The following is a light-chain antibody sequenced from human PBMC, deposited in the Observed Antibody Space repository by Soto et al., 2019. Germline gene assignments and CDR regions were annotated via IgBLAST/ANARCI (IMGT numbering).Light chain of an antibody. J-gene: IGKJ2*01. Sequence: DIVMTQSPESLAVSLGERATINCKSSQGVLDTSSNKNYLTWYQQRPGQPPKLLIYWASTRESGVPDRFSGTGSGTHYTLTISRLQAEDVAVYYCQQSYSSPYTFGQGTKVEIK. CDR2: WAS. V-gene: IGKV4-1*01. CDR1: QGVLDTSSNKNY. CDR3: QQSYSSPYT.